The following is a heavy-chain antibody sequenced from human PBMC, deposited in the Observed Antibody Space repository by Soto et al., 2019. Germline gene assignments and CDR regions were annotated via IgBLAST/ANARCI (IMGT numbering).Heavy chain of an antibody. D-gene: IGHD1-1*01. J-gene: IGHJ1*01. Sequence: SGKVSWESSRVSFSSYAISRVRQAPGQGLECMGGIIPVFGTAHYAQKFQGRVTINADESTSTVYMELSSLRSEDTAVYYCARGWNDFPHWGQGTLVTVSS. CDR2: IIPVFGTA. CDR3: ARGWNDFPH. V-gene: IGHV1-69*13. CDR1: RVSFSSYA.